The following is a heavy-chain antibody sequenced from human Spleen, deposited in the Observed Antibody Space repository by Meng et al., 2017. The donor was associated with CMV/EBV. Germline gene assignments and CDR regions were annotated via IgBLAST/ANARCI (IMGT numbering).Heavy chain of an antibody. V-gene: IGHV3-48*04. J-gene: IGHJ5*02. Sequence: GVLKISCAASGFSFSNYSMNWVRQAPGKGLEWISYISSSSSTIYYADSVKGRFTISRDNAKNSLDLQMNSLRAEDTAVYYCARDYDFWSGYLNWFDPWGQGTLVTVSS. CDR3: ARDYDFWSGYLNWFDP. D-gene: IGHD3-3*01. CDR1: GFSFSNYS. CDR2: ISSSSSTI.